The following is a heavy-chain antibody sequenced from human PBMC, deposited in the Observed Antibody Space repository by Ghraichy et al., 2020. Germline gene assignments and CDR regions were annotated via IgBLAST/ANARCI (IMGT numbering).Heavy chain of an antibody. J-gene: IGHJ6*02. V-gene: IGHV3-48*02. Sequence: GGSLRLSCAASGFIFSSYSMNWVRQAPGEGLEWVSYISGSSSTISYTDFVKGRFTISRDNAKNSLYLQMNNLRDEDTAVYFCARDLVGATVYYYGMDVWGQGTTVTVSS. D-gene: IGHD1-26*01. CDR2: ISGSSSTI. CDR1: GFIFSSYS. CDR3: ARDLVGATVYYYGMDV.